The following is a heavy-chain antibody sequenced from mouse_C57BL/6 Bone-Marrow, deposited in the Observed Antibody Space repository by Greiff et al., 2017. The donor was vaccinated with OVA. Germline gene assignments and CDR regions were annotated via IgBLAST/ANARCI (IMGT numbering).Heavy chain of an antibody. CDR1: GYTFTSYW. D-gene: IGHD1-1*01. J-gene: IGHJ1*03. CDR2: IHPNSGST. V-gene: IGHV1-64*01. CDR3: ERDYGSYWYFDV. Sequence: VQLQQPGAELVKPGASVKLSCKASGYTFTSYWMHWVKQRPGQGLEWIGMIHPNSGSTNYNEKFKSKATLTVDKSSSTAYMQLSSLTSEDSAVYYCERDYGSYWYFDVWGTGTTVTVSS.